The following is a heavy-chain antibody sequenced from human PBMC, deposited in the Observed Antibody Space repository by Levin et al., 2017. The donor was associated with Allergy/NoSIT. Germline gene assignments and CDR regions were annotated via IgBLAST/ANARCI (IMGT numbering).Heavy chain of an antibody. D-gene: IGHD6-13*01. CDR3: ASQIAAAGTGASFDY. CDR1: GGTFSSYP. CDR2: IIPIFGTA. Sequence: SVKVSCKTSGGTFSSYPINWVRQAPGQGLEWMGGIIPIFGTANYAQKFQGRVTITADESTSTAYMELSSLRSEDTAVYYCASQIAAAGTGASFDYWGQGTLVTVSS. J-gene: IGHJ4*02. V-gene: IGHV1-69*13.